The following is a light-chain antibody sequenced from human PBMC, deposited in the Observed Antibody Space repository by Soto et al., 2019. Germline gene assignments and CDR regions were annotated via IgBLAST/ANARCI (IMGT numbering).Light chain of an antibody. Sequence: QSALTQPASVSGSPGQSITISCTGTSSDVGGYNYVSWYQQHPGTAPKLLIFDVSNRPSGVSNRFSGSKSGNTASLTISGLQTGDEADYYCSSYTSASTYVFGTGTKVTVL. CDR1: SSDVGGYNY. CDR2: DVS. J-gene: IGLJ1*01. CDR3: SSYTSASTYV. V-gene: IGLV2-14*03.